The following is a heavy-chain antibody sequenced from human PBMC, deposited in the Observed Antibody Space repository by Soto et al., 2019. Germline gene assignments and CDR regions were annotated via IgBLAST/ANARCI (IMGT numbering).Heavy chain of an antibody. CDR1: GGSISSYY. J-gene: IGHJ4*02. Sequence: PSETLSLTFNVSGGSISSYYWSWIRQSSGKGLEWIGYISDRGSTSYNPSLRSRVAISMDASKNQFSLKVTSVTAADTAVYYCARDDYLHSGQLDYWGQGTLFTVSS. V-gene: IGHV4-59*06. CDR3: ARDDYLHSGQLDY. CDR2: ISDRGST. D-gene: IGHD5-12*01.